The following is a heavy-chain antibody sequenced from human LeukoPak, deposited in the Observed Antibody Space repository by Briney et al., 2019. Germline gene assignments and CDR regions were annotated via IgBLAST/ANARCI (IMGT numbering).Heavy chain of an antibody. CDR3: AKDGDGYNLGYFDY. Sequence: GGSLRLPCAASGFTFSSYGMHWVRQAPGKGLEWVAVISYDGSNKYYADSVKGRFTISRDNSKNTLYLQMNSLRAEDTAVYYCAKDGDGYNLGYFDYWGQGTLVTVSS. J-gene: IGHJ4*02. V-gene: IGHV3-30*18. D-gene: IGHD5-24*01. CDR2: ISYDGSNK. CDR1: GFTFSSYG.